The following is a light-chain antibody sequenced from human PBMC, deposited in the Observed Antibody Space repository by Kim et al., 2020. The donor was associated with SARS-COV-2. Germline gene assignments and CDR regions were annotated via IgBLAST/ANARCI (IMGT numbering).Light chain of an antibody. CDR3: NSRDSSGDHWV. V-gene: IGLV3-19*01. CDR2: GNN. CDR1: SLRTYY. J-gene: IGLJ3*02. Sequence: SSELTQDPAVSVALGQTVRISCQGDSLRTYYASWYQQKAGQAPVLVVFGNNKRPSGIPDRFSGSRSGNTASLTITGNQAEDEADYYCNSRDSSGDHWVFGGGTQLTVL.